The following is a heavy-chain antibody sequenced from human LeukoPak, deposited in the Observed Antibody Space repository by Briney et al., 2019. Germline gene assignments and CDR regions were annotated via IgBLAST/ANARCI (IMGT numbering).Heavy chain of an antibody. V-gene: IGHV3-21*01. CDR2: ISNSGGDT. CDR1: GFSFSSDS. J-gene: IGHJ6*02. D-gene: IGHD1-26*01. CDR3: ARWGPSYYYGMDV. Sequence: GGALRLSCAASGFSFSSDSMSWGRQHPGRRRGGGSSISNSGGDTYYAESVKSRVTISRDTAKNALYLQMSSVRAEDTAVYYCARWGPSYYYGMDVGGQGPTLTVP.